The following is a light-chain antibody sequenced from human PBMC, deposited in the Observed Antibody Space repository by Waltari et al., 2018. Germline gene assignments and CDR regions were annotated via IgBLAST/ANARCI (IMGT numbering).Light chain of an antibody. CDR2: NVS. V-gene: IGLV2-14*03. CDR1: TSDVGGCNS. Sequence: QSALTQPASVSGSPGQSITISCTGTTSDVGGCNSVSWYQQHPGKAPKLMIHNVSNRPSGVSNRFSGSKSGNTASLTISGLQAEDEAVYYCSSYTSTNTFGLFGGGTKLTVL. CDR3: SSYTSTNTFGL. J-gene: IGLJ3*02.